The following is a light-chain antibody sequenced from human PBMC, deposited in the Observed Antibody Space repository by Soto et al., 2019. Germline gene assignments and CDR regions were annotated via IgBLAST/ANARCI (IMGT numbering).Light chain of an antibody. CDR1: QTISSW. V-gene: IGKV1-5*03. CDR3: QQYNSFIWT. CDR2: KAS. Sequence: DIQMTQSPSTLSASVGDRVTIICRASQTISSWLAWYQQKGGEAPKLLISKASNLDSGVPSRFSGSGSGTEFNLTISSLQPEDFATYYCQQYNSFIWTFGQGTKVDIK. J-gene: IGKJ1*01.